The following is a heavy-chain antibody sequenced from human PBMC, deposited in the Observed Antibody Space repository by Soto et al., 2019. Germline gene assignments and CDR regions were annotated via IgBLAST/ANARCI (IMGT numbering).Heavy chain of an antibody. V-gene: IGHV1-69*01. CDR3: ARGGGFYGTGTYYTHYFDY. CDR2: LTPILGTA. D-gene: IGHD3-10*01. CDR1: GGTFSSYA. Sequence: QVQLVQSGAEVREPGSSVKVSCKASGGTFSSYAISWVRQAPGQGLEWMGGLTPILGTATYAQKFQGRVTITADESTTTADMELSSLTSEDTAVYYCARGGGFYGTGTYYTHYFDYWGQGTLVTVSS. J-gene: IGHJ4*02.